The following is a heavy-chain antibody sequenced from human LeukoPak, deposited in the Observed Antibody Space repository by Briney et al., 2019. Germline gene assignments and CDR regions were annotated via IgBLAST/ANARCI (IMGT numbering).Heavy chain of an antibody. Sequence: GRSLRLSCAASGFTFSSYAMHWVRQAPGKGLEWVAVISYDGSNKYYADSVKGRFTISRDNSKNTLYLQMNSLRAEDTAVYYCAREMAATGTNTFDFWGQGTMVTVSS. D-gene: IGHD6-13*01. CDR3: AREMAATGTNTFDF. CDR1: GFTFSSYA. J-gene: IGHJ3*01. CDR2: ISYDGSNK. V-gene: IGHV3-30-3*01.